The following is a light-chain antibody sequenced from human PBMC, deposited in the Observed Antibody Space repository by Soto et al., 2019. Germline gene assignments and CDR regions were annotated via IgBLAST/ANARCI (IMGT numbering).Light chain of an antibody. Sequence: EIVMTQSPATLSVSPGERATLSCRASQSVSSNLAWYQQKPGQAPRLLIYGASTRATGIPARFSGSGSGTDFTHTISSLQSKDFAVYYCQQDKNWSPWSFGQGMKVETK. CDR2: GAS. V-gene: IGKV3-15*01. CDR3: QQDKNWSPWS. CDR1: QSVSSN. J-gene: IGKJ1*01.